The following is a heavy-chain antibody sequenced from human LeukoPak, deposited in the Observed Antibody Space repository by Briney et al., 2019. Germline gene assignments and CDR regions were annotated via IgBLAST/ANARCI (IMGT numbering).Heavy chain of an antibody. CDR2: ISYDGSNK. CDR3: AKDGGGIQLWLPYYYGMDV. D-gene: IGHD5-18*01. Sequence: GGSLRLSCAASGFTFSSYAMHWVRQAPGKGLEWVAVISYDGSNKYYADSVKGRFTISRDNSKNTLYLQMNSLRAEDTAVYYCAKDGGGIQLWLPYYYGMDVWGQGTTVTVSS. V-gene: IGHV3-30-3*01. CDR1: GFTFSSYA. J-gene: IGHJ6*02.